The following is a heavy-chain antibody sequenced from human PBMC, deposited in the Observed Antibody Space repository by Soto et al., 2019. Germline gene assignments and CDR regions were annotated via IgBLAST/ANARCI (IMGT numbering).Heavy chain of an antibody. Sequence: ASVKVSCKASGDTFRTYAISWVRQAPGQGLEWMGGIIPIFGTGTYAQKLRARVTITADESTSTAYMELSSLRCEDTAVYYCARSYDYDSSGYPPGWSDPWGQGTLVTVSS. J-gene: IGHJ5*02. CDR3: ARSYDYDSSGYPPGWSDP. CDR2: IIPIFGTG. CDR1: GDTFRTYA. V-gene: IGHV1-69*13. D-gene: IGHD3-22*01.